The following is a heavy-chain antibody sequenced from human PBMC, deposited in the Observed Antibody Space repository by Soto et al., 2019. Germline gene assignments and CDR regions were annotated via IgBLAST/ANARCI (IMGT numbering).Heavy chain of an antibody. CDR2: IYPGGVNI. Sequence: GASVKVSCKAIGYSFTSHYMHWVRQAPGQGLEWMGTIYPGGVNIAYAQKFKGRVTMTKDTSTSTAYMELRSLRSFDTAVYYCARSDGRYWGQGTLVTVSS. J-gene: IGHJ4*02. CDR1: GYSFTSHY. CDR3: ARSDGRY. V-gene: IGHV1-46*01.